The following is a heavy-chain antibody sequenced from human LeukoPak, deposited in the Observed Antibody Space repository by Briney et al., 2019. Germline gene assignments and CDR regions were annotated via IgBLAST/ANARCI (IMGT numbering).Heavy chain of an antibody. CDR1: GGTFSSYA. CDR3: ARGPDIVVVPAAIGNYHGMDV. V-gene: IGHV1-69*06. D-gene: IGHD2-2*01. Sequence: SVKVSCKASGGTFSSYAISWVRQAPGQGLEWMGGIIPIFGTANYAQKFQGRVTITADKSTSTAYMELSSLRSEDTAVYYCARGPDIVVVPAAIGNYHGMDVWGKGTTVTASS. J-gene: IGHJ6*04. CDR2: IIPIFGTA.